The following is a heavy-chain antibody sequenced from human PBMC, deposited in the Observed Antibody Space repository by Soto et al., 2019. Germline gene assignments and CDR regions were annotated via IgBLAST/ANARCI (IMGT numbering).Heavy chain of an antibody. Sequence: PSETLSLTCAVSGGSISSGGYSWSWIRQPPWKGLEWIGYIYHSGSTYYNPSLKSRVTISVDRSKNQFSLKLSSVTAADTAVYYCASFYDSSGAFDYWGQGXLVTVSS. J-gene: IGHJ4*02. CDR3: ASFYDSSGAFDY. V-gene: IGHV4-30-2*01. CDR2: IYHSGST. CDR1: GGSISSGGYS. D-gene: IGHD3-22*01.